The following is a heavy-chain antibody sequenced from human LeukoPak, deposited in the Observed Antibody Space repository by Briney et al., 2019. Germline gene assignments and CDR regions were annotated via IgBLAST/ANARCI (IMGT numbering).Heavy chain of an antibody. Sequence: ASVKVSCKASGYTFTSYYMHWVRQAPGQGLEWMGIINPSGGSTSYAQKFQARVTMTRDMSTSTVYMELSSLRSEDTAVYYCVRVRDGYNDAYDIWGQGTMVTVPS. CDR2: INPSGGST. CDR1: GYTFTSYY. D-gene: IGHD5-24*01. J-gene: IGHJ3*02. CDR3: VRVRDGYNDAYDI. V-gene: IGHV1-46*01.